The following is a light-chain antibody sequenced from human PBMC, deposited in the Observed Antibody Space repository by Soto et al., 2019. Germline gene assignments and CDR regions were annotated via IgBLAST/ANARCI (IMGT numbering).Light chain of an antibody. J-gene: IGLJ2*01. CDR3: SSYAGRNNLV. V-gene: IGLV2-8*01. Sequence: QSVLTQPPSASGSPGQSVTISCTGTSSDGGGYNFVSWYQQHPGKAPKLMISEVSRRPSGVPDRFSGSKSGNTASLTVYGLQAEDEADYYCSSYAGRNNLVFGGGTKVTGL. CDR1: SSDGGGYNF. CDR2: EVS.